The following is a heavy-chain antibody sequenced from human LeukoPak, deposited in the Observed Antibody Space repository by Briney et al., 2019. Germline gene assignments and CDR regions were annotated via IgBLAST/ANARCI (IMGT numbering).Heavy chain of an antibody. Sequence: PGGSLRLSCAASGFTFSSYAMSWVRQAPGRGLEWVSAISASGDRTYYADSVKGRFTISRDNSKNTLYLQMNSLRAEDTAVYSCAKNGEVLSWFDPWGQGTLVTVSP. D-gene: IGHD3-10*01. J-gene: IGHJ5*02. CDR3: AKNGEVLSWFDP. CDR1: GFTFSSYA. V-gene: IGHV3-23*01. CDR2: ISASGDRT.